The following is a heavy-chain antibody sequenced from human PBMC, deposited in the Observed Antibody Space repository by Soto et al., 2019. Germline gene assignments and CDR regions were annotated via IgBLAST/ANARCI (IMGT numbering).Heavy chain of an antibody. CDR2: IIPIFGTA. CDR1: GGTFSSYA. CDR3: ARGAGVVVAATTYYYYYGMDV. D-gene: IGHD2-15*01. Sequence: ASVKVSCKASGGTFSSYAISWVRQAPGQGLEWMGGIIPIFGTANYAQKFQGRVTITADESTSTAYMELSSLRSEDTAVYYCARGAGVVVAATTYYYYYGMDVWGQGTTVTVSS. V-gene: IGHV1-69*13. J-gene: IGHJ6*02.